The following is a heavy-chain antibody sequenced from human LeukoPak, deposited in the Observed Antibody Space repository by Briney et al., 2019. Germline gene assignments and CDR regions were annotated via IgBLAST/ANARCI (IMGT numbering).Heavy chain of an antibody. CDR1: GFTFSSYA. CDR2: ISGSGGST. Sequence: GGSLRLSCAACGFTFSSYAMSWVRQAPGKGLEWVSAISGSGGSTYYADSVKGRFTISRDNSKNTLYLQMNSLRAEDTAEFYCARQLGYCSDGSCYFDYWGQGTLVTVSS. J-gene: IGHJ4*02. D-gene: IGHD2-15*01. V-gene: IGHV3-23*01. CDR3: ARQLGYCSDGSCYFDY.